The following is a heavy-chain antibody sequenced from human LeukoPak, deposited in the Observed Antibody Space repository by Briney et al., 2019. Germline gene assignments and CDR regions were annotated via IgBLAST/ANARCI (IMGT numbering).Heavy chain of an antibody. D-gene: IGHD3-10*01. CDR1: GGSISSYY. CDR3: ARAPMVRGVIPYFDY. J-gene: IGHJ4*02. V-gene: IGHV4-4*07. Sequence: SETLSLTCTVSGGSISSYYWSLILQPAGKGLDWIRRIYTSGSTNYNPSLKSRVTMSVDTSKNQFSLKLSSVTAADTAVYYCARAPMVRGVIPYFDYWGQGTLVTVSS. CDR2: IYTSGST.